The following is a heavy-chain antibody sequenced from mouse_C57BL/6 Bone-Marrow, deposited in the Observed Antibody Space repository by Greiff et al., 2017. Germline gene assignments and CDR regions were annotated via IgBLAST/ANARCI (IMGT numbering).Heavy chain of an antibody. CDR2: IYWDDDK. V-gene: IGHV8-12*01. CDR3: ARNFYYFDY. CDR1: GFSLSTSGMG. J-gene: IGHJ2*01. Sequence: QVTLKESGPGILQSSQTLSLTCSFSGFSLSTSGMGVSWIRQPSGKGLEWLAHIYWDDDKRYNPSLKSRLTISKDTSRNQVFLKITSVDTADTATYYCARNFYYFDYWGQGTTLTVSS.